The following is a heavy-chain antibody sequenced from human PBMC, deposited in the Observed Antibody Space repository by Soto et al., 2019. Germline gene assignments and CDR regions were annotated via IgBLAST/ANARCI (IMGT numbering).Heavy chain of an antibody. V-gene: IGHV1-69*13. CDR1: GGTFSSYA. Sequence: SVKVSCKASGGTFSSYAISWVRQAPGQGLEWMGGIIPIFGTANYAQKFQGRVTITADESTSTAYMELSSLRSEDTAVYYCARWESSGRFLDYWGQGTLVTVSS. J-gene: IGHJ4*02. CDR3: ARWESSGRFLDY. CDR2: IIPIFGTA. D-gene: IGHD6-25*01.